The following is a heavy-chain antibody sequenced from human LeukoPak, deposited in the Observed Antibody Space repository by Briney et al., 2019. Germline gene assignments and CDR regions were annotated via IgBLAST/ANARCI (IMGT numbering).Heavy chain of an antibody. J-gene: IGHJ4*02. CDR1: GFTFSNYA. D-gene: IGHD5-18*01. CDR2: IGGNGDTS. CDR3: ATRHEYSYPY. Sequence: GGSLRLSCAASGFTFSNYAMHWVRQAPGKGLEYVSAIGGNGDTSYYADSVKGRFTISRDNSKNTVYLQMGSLRTEDMAVYYCATRHEYSYPYWGQGTLVTVST. V-gene: IGHV3-64*02.